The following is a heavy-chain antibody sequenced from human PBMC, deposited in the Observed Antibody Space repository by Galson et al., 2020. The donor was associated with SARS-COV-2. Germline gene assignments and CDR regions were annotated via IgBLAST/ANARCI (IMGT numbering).Heavy chain of an antibody. J-gene: IGHJ3*02. Sequence: SVKVSCKASGFTFTSSAVQWVRQARGPRLEWIGGIVVGSGNTNYAQKFQERVTITRDMSTSTAYMGLSSLRSEDTAVYYCAAPNCSSTSCSDAFDIWGQGTMVTVSS. V-gene: IGHV1-58*01. CDR1: GFTFTSSA. CDR3: AAPNCSSTSCSDAFDI. CDR2: IVVGSGNT. D-gene: IGHD2-2*01.